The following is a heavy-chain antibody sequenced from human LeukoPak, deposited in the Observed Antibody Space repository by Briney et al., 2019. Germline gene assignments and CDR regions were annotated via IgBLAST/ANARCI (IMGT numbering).Heavy chain of an antibody. CDR1: GFTFHIYA. J-gene: IGHJ4*02. CDR2: INGGGYGT. CDR3: AKNGRGYSSDYFDY. D-gene: IGHD5-18*01. Sequence: GGSLRLSCAASGFTFHIYAMNWVRQAPGKGLEWVSAINGGGYGTYYADSVRGRFTIYRDNSKNTLYLQMNSLRAEDTAVYYCAKNGRGYSSDYFDYWGQGTLVTVSS. V-gene: IGHV3-23*01.